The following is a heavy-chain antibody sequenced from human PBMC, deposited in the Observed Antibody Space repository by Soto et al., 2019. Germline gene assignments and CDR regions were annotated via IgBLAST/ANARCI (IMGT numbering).Heavy chain of an antibody. Sequence: QLQLQESGPGLVKPSETLSLTCTVSGGSISSSSYYWGWIRQPPGKGLEWIGSIYYSGSTYYNPSLKSRVTISVDTSKNQFSLKLSSVTAADTAVYYCARGKGSGYYWESPHYFDYWGQGTLVTVSS. V-gene: IGHV4-39*01. CDR2: IYYSGST. D-gene: IGHD3-22*01. J-gene: IGHJ4*02. CDR1: GGSISSSSYY. CDR3: ARGKGSGYYWESPHYFDY.